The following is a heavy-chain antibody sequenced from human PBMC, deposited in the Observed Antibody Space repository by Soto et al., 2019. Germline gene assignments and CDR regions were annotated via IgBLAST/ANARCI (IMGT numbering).Heavy chain of an antibody. CDR3: ARGRDGSNYYFDY. Sequence: SVKVSCKASGGTFSDSVTSWVRQAPGQGLEWMGGIVPIFGKANLAEKFQDRVTITADESTSTAYMELSSLRSDDSAVYYCARGRDGSNYYFDYWGQGTLVTVSS. CDR2: IVPIFGKA. CDR1: GGTFSDSV. J-gene: IGHJ4*02. V-gene: IGHV1-69*13. D-gene: IGHD3-10*01.